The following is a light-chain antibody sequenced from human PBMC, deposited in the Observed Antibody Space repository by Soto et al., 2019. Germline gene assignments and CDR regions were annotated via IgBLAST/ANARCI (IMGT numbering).Light chain of an antibody. CDR3: AAWDDSLNGRV. Sequence: QSFLTQPPSASGTPGQRVTISCPGSNSNIGSNTVNWYQQLPGTAPKLLIYYDNLRPSGVPDRISGSKSGTSASLAISGLQSDDEADYYCAAWDDSLNGRVFGTGTKVTVL. J-gene: IGLJ1*01. CDR1: NSNIGSNT. V-gene: IGLV1-44*01. CDR2: YDN.